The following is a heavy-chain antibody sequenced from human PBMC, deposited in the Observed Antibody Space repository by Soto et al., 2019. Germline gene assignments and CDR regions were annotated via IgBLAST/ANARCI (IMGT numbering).Heavy chain of an antibody. J-gene: IGHJ6*02. V-gene: IGHV3-53*01. CDR2: IYSGGST. D-gene: IGHD3-3*01. Sequence: GGSLRLSCAASGFTVSSNYMSWVRQAPGKGLEWVSVIYSGGSTYYADSVKGRFTISRDNSKNTLYLQMNSLRAEDTAVYYCARDRVRDFWRVHYYYGMDVWGQVPTVAV. CDR3: ARDRVRDFWRVHYYYGMDV. CDR1: GFTVSSNY.